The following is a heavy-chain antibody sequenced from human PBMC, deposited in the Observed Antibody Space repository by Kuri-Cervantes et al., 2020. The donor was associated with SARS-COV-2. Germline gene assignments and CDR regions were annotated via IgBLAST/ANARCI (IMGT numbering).Heavy chain of an antibody. CDR2: ISYGGSNK. Sequence: GGSLRLSCAASGFTFSPYGMQWVRQAPGKGLEWVAVISYGGSNKYYADSVKGRFTISRDNSKNTLYLQMNSLRAEDTAVYYCAKGLGYYYGMDVWGQGTTVTVSS. V-gene: IGHV3-30*18. J-gene: IGHJ6*02. D-gene: IGHD6-6*01. CDR1: GFTFSPYG. CDR3: AKGLGYYYGMDV.